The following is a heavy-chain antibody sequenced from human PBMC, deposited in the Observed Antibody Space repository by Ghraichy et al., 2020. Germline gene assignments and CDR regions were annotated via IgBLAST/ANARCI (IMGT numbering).Heavy chain of an antibody. CDR3: ARDPDAIAVAGSDAFDI. J-gene: IGHJ3*02. CDR2: ISSSSSYI. D-gene: IGHD6-19*01. V-gene: IGHV3-21*01. CDR1: GFTFSSYS. Sequence: GGSLRLSCAASGFTFSSYSMNWVRQAPGKGLEWVSSISSSSSYIYYADSVKGRFTISRDNAKNSLYLQMNSLRAEDTAVYYCARDPDAIAVAGSDAFDIWSQGTMVTVSS.